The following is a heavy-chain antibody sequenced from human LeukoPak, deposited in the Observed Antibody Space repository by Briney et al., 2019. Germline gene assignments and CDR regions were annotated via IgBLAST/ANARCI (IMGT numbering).Heavy chain of an antibody. CDR2: ITGGGDTT. J-gene: IGHJ4*02. V-gene: IGHV3-23*01. D-gene: IGHD3-9*01. CDR1: GFTFSGYA. CDR3: AKAANYDILTGYYLDY. Sequence: GGSLRLSCAASGFTFSGYAMTWVRQAPGKGLEWVSAITGGGDTTYYADSVKGRFTISRDNSKNTLYLQMNNLRAEDTAIYYCAKAANYDILTGYYLDYWGQGTLVTVSS.